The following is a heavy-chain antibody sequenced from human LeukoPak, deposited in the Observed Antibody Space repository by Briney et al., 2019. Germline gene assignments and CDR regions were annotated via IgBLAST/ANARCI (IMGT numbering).Heavy chain of an antibody. D-gene: IGHD2-21*02. J-gene: IGHJ4*02. CDR1: GYTLTELS. CDR3: ATGLAYCGGDCFNFFDY. V-gene: IGHV1-24*01. Sequence: ASVKVSCKVSGYTLTELSMHWLRQDPRKGLEWIGGFDPEDGETNYPQQFQGQVTMNDNTSTDTASMELSSLISDDPGVDCCATGLAYCGGDCFNFFDYWGQGNLVTVSS. CDR2: FDPEDGET.